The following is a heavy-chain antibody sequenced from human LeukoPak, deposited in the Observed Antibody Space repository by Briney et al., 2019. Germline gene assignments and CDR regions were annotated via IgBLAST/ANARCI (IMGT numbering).Heavy chain of an antibody. CDR1: GYSISSGYY. CDR3: ARVSGDTAMVSIGFDY. Sequence: PSETLSLTCTVSGYSISSGYYWGWIRQPPGKGLEWIGSIFHFGSTYYNPSLKSRVTISVDTSKNQFYLKVSSVTAADTAVYYCARVSGDTAMVSIGFDYWGQGTLVTVSS. V-gene: IGHV4-38-2*02. D-gene: IGHD5-18*01. CDR2: IFHFGST. J-gene: IGHJ4*02.